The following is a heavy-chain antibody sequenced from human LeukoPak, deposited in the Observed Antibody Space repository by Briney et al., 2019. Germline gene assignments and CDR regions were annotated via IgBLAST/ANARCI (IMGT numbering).Heavy chain of an antibody. CDR2: INSDGSST. J-gene: IGHJ6*02. CDR1: GFTFSSYW. Sequence: GGSLRLSCAASGFTFSSYWMHWVRQAPGKGLVWVSRINSDGSSTNYADSVKGRFTISRDNAKNTLYLQMNSLRVEDTAVYYCARRGSSGSYYNVYYHYGMDVWGQGTTVTVSS. V-gene: IGHV3-74*01. D-gene: IGHD3-10*01. CDR3: ARRGSSGSYYNVYYHYGMDV.